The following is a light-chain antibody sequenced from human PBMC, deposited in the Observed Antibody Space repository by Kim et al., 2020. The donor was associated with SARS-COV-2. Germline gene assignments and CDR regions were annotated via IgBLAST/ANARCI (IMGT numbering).Light chain of an antibody. CDR2: EAS. CDR1: QDISSW. V-gene: IGKV1D-12*01. CDR3: QQTHSFPLT. Sequence: SASVGDRVTITCRASQDISSWLGWYQQKPGKAPKVLIYEASNLQSGVPSRFSGSGSGTDFTLTINSLQSEDFATYYCQQTHSFPLTFGGGTKLEI. J-gene: IGKJ4*01.